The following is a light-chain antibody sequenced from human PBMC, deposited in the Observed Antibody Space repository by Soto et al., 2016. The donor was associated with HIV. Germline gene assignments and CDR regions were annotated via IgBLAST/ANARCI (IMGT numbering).Light chain of an antibody. J-gene: IGLJ2*01. CDR3: QAWDSSTVV. Sequence: SYELTQPPSVSVSPGQTASITCSGDKLGDKYASWYQQKPGQPPVLVIYQHTKRPSGIPERFSGSNSGNTATLTISGTQAMDEADYYCQAWDSSTVVFGGGTKLTVL. CDR1: KLGDKY. CDR2: QHT. V-gene: IGLV3-1*01.